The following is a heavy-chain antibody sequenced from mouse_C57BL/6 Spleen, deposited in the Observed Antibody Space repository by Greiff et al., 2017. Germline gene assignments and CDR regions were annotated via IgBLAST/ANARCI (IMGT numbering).Heavy chain of an antibody. D-gene: IGHD1-1*01. CDR1: GYTFTDYN. CDR3: ARYYYGYYYAMDY. J-gene: IGHJ4*01. Sequence: VHVKQSGPELVKPGASVKIPCKASGYTFTDYNMDWVKQSHGKSLEWIGDINPNNGGTIYNQKFKGKATLTVDKSSNTAYMELRSLTSEDTAVYYCARYYYGYYYAMDYWGQGTSVTVSS. CDR2: INPNNGGT. V-gene: IGHV1-18*01.